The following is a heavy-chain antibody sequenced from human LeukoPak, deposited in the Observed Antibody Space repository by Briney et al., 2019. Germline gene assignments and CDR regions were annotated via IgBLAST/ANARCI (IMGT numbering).Heavy chain of an antibody. Sequence: GGSLRLSCAVFEFTFSDAWMIWVRQAPGKGLEWVGRVKSKTDGGTTDYAAPVKGRFTISRDDSKNTLYLQMNSLKTEDTAVYYCTTGITMVRGVIHAVDYWGQGTLVTVSS. D-gene: IGHD3-10*01. CDR1: EFTFSDAW. CDR2: VKSKTDGGTT. CDR3: TTGITMVRGVIHAVDY. V-gene: IGHV3-15*01. J-gene: IGHJ4*02.